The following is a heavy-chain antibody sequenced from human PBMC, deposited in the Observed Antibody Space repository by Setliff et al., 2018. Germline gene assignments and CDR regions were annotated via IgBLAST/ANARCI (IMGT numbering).Heavy chain of an antibody. CDR2: ISGSGGST. J-gene: IGHJ6*02. CDR3: AKGLRGVVYYYYGLDV. CDR1: GFTFNNYA. D-gene: IGHD3-3*01. V-gene: IGHV3-23*01. Sequence: GGSLRLSCAASGFTFNNYAMIWVRQAPGKGLEWVSAISGSGGSTYYADSVKGRFTISRDNSKNTLYLQMNSLRAEDTAVYYCAKGLRGVVYYYYGLDVWGQGTTVTVSS.